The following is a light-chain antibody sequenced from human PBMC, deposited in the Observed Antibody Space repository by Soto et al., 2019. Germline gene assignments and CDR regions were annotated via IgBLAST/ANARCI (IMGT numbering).Light chain of an antibody. CDR2: GAS. J-gene: IGKJ1*01. V-gene: IGKV1-39*01. CDR1: ESISSY. Sequence: DIQMTQSPSSLSASVGDRVTITCRASESISSYVNWYQQRPGKAPKVLIYGASSLQSGVPSRFTGSVYGPDVTLTVSTLQPEDFATHYCQQSYSIPWTFGQGTRVDIK. CDR3: QQSYSIPWT.